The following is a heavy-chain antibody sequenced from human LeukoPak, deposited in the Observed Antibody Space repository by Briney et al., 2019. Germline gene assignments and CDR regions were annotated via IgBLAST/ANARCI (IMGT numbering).Heavy chain of an antibody. Sequence: SETLSLTCTVSGYSISSGYYWGWIRQPPGKGLEWIGSIYHSGSTYYNPSLKSRVTISVDTSKNQFSLKLSSVTAADTAVYYCAREALIVVVVAAQSSGWDWFDPWGQGTLVTVSS. V-gene: IGHV4-38-2*02. CDR3: AREALIVVVVAAQSSGWDWFDP. J-gene: IGHJ5*02. D-gene: IGHD2-15*01. CDR2: IYHSGST. CDR1: GYSISSGYY.